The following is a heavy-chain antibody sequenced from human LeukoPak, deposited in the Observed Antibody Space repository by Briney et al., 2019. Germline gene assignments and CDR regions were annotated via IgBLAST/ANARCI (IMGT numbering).Heavy chain of an antibody. Sequence: PGGSLRLSCAASGFTLSGYDMNWVRQAPGKGLEWISYISTSGNTIYYADSVKGPFTISRDNAQSSLHLQMNRLRAEDTAIYYCARDLTVAGPIDCWGQGTLVTVSS. CDR3: ARDLTVAGPIDC. J-gene: IGHJ4*02. D-gene: IGHD6-19*01. CDR1: GFTLSGYD. V-gene: IGHV3-48*03. CDR2: ISTSGNTI.